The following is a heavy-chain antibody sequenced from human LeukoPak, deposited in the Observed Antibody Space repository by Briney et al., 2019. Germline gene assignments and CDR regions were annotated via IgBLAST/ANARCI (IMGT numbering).Heavy chain of an antibody. D-gene: IGHD3-3*01. CDR2: MNPNSGNT. J-gene: IGHJ3*02. CDR3: ARGRGVVGAFDI. Sequence: GASVKVSCTASGYTFTSYDINWVRQATGQGLEWMGWMNPNSGNTGYAQKFQGRVTITRNTSISTAYMELSSLRSEDTAVYYCARGRGVVGAFDIWGQGTMVTVSS. V-gene: IGHV1-8*03. CDR1: GYTFTSYD.